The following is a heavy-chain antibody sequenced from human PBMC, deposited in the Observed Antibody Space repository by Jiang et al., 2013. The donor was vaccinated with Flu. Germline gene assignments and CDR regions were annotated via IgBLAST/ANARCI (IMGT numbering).Heavy chain of an antibody. V-gene: IGHV4-34*01. J-gene: IGHJ4*02. CDR2: INHSGST. D-gene: IGHD4-17*01. CDR3: AGRSRGTVTTGYY. CDR1: GGSFSGYY. Sequence: GSGLVKPSETLSLTCAVYGGSFSGYYWSWIRQPPGKGLEWIGEINHSGSTNYNPSLKSRVTISVDTSKNQFSLKLSSVTAADTAVYYCAGRSRGTVTTGYYWGQGTLVTVSS.